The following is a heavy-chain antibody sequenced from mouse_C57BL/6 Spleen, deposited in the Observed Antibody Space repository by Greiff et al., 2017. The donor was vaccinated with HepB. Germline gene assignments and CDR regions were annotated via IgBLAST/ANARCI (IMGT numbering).Heavy chain of an antibody. J-gene: IGHJ4*01. CDR2: IYPGDGDT. CDR1: GYAFSSSW. V-gene: IGHV1-82*01. D-gene: IGHD2-2*01. Sequence: VQLQQSGPELVKPGASVKMSCKASGYAFSSSWMNWVKQRPGKGLEWIGRIYPGDGDTNYNGKFKGKATLTADKSSSTAYMQLSSLTSEDSAVYFCARFGYYYAMDYWGQGTSVTVSS. CDR3: ARFGYYYAMDY.